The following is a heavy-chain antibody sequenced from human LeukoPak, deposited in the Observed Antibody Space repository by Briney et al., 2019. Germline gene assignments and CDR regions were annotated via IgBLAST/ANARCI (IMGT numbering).Heavy chain of an antibody. CDR2: INPNSGGT. V-gene: IGHV1-2*06. Sequence: ASVKVSCKASGYTFTGYYMHWVRQAPGQGLEWMGRINPNSGGTNYAQKFQGRVTRTRETSIRTAYMKLSRLRSDDTAVYYCARWPRGYCSGGSCEEYWGQGTLVTVSS. CDR3: ARWPRGYCSGGSCEEY. J-gene: IGHJ4*02. CDR1: GYTFTGYY. D-gene: IGHD2-15*01.